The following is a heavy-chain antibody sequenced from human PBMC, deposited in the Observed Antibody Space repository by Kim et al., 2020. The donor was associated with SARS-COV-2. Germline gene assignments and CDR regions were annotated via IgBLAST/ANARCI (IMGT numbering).Heavy chain of an antibody. J-gene: IGHJ4*02. V-gene: IGHV3-23*01. CDR2: ISTESGNI. D-gene: IGHD3-16*02. CDR3: GGGLSHPAYDY. CDR1: GITFSSYA. Sequence: GGSLRLSCAASGITFSSYAMSWVRQAPGKGLEWVSAISTESGNIYYADSVKGRFTVSRDNSKNTLYLQMNSLRDEDTAVYYCGGGLSHPAYDYWGQGILV.